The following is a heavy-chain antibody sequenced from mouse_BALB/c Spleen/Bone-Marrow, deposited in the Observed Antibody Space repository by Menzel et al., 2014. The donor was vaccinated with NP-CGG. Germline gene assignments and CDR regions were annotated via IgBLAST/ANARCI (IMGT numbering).Heavy chain of an antibody. CDR3: AKSYYYGYVAY. CDR1: GFDFSRYW. CDR2: INPASSTI. V-gene: IGHV4-1*02. D-gene: IGHD1-2*01. Sequence: EVQLQQSGGGLVQPGGSLKLSCAASGFDFSRYWMTWVRQAPGKGLEWIGEINPASSTINYTPSLKDKFIISRDNAKNTLYLQMSKVRSEDTALYYCAKSYYYGYVAYWGQGTLVTVSA. J-gene: IGHJ3*01.